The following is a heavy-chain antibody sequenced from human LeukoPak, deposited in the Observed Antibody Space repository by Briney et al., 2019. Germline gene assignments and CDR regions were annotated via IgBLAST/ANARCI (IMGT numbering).Heavy chain of an antibody. D-gene: IGHD3-10*01. Sequence: GRSLRLSRAASGFTFSSYSMHWVRQAPGKGLEWVALILFDGSKNYYADSVKGRFAISRDNSENTLYLQMNSLRGDDTAVYYCARDRYYGSGSRLTYFDYWGQGTLVTVSS. CDR1: GFTFSSYS. V-gene: IGHV3-30*09. CDR2: ILFDGSKN. CDR3: ARDRYYGSGSRLTYFDY. J-gene: IGHJ4*02.